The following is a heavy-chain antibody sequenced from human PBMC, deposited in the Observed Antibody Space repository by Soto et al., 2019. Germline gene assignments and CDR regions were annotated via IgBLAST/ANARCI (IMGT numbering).Heavy chain of an antibody. V-gene: IGHV2-5*02. CDR3: AHRHMVRATKYNWFDP. J-gene: IGHJ5*02. CDR1: GSSLSSSGVG. D-gene: IGHD1-26*01. Sequence: SGPTLVNPTQTLTLTCTFSGSSLSSSGVGVGWIRQPPGKALECLALIYWDDDKRYSPSLKSRLTITKDTSKNQVVLTRTNMDPLYTATYYCAHRHMVRATKYNWFDPWGQGTLVTVSS. CDR2: IYWDDDK.